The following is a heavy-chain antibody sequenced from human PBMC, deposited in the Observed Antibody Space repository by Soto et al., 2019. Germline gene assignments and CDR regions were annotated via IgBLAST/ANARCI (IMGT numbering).Heavy chain of an antibody. CDR1: GGSISSYY. D-gene: IGHD6-13*01. V-gene: IGHV4-59*12. CDR3: ARDGGIAAAGTFDY. CDR2: IYYSGST. J-gene: IGHJ4*02. Sequence: ASETLSLTCTVSGGSISSYYWSWIRQPPGKGLEWIGYIYYSGSTNYNPSLKSRVTISVDTSKNQFSLKLSSVTAADTAVYYCARDGGIAAAGTFDYWGQGTLVTVSS.